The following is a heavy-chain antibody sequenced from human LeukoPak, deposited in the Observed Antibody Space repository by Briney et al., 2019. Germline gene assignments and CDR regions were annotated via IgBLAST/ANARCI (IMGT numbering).Heavy chain of an antibody. V-gene: IGHV4-30-4*08. Sequence: SQTLSLTCTVSGGSISSGDYYWSWIRQPPGKGLEWIGYIYYSGSTYYNPSLKSRVTISVDTSKNQFSLKLSSVTAADTAVYYCARLDYGGNFLDYWGQGTLVTVSS. D-gene: IGHD4-23*01. CDR2: IYYSGST. CDR1: GGSISSGDYY. CDR3: ARLDYGGNFLDY. J-gene: IGHJ4*02.